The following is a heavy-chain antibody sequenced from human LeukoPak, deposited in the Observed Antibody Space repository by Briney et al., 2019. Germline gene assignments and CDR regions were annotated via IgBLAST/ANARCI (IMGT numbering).Heavy chain of an antibody. V-gene: IGHV4-34*01. J-gene: IGHJ4*02. Sequence: PSETLSLTCAVYGGSFSGYYWSWIRQPPGKGLEWIGEINHSGSTNYNPSLKSRVTISVDTSKNQFSLKLSSVTAADTAVYYCARGSGDYYDSSGYYFPFDYWGQGTLVTVSS. D-gene: IGHD3-22*01. CDR3: ARGSGDYYDSSGYYFPFDY. CDR2: INHSGST. CDR1: GGSFSGYY.